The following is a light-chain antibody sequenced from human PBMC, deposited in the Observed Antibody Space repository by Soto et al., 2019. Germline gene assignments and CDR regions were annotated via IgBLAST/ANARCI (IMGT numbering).Light chain of an antibody. CDR3: TSYTSSSTLV. CDR1: SSDVGGYND. J-gene: IGLJ1*01. CDR2: DVS. V-gene: IGLV2-14*03. Sequence: QSALTQPASVSGSPGQSITISCTGTSSDVGGYNDFSWYQQHPGKAPKLMIYDVSNRPSGVYNRFSGSKSGNTASLTISGRQAEDEAYYYCTSYTSSSTLVFGAGTKVTVL.